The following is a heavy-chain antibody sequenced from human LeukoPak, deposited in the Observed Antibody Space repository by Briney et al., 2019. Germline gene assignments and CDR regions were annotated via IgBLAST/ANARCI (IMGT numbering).Heavy chain of an antibody. V-gene: IGHV3-74*01. CDR3: ARDPYPWGTRGSYDAIDN. Sequence: PGGSLRLSCAASVFTPTSYWTHTVRQAPGKGLVWVSRINSDGSSTSYADSVKGRFTISRDNAKNTLYLQMNSPRAEDTAVYYCARDPYPWGTRGSYDAIDNWGQGTMVTVSS. D-gene: IGHD1-26*01. J-gene: IGHJ3*02. CDR2: INSDGSST. CDR1: VFTPTSYW.